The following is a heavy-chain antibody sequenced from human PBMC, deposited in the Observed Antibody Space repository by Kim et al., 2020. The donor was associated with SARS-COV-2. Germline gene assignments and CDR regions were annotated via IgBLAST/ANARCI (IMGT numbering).Heavy chain of an antibody. J-gene: IGHJ4*02. Sequence: SETLSLTCAVYGGSFSGYYWSWIRQPPGKGLEWIGEINHSGSTNYNPSLKSRVTISVDTSKNQFSLKLSSVTAADTAVYYCARFYYDSSGYYFGRGLFDYWGQGTLVTVSS. CDR3: ARFYYDSSGYYFGRGLFDY. D-gene: IGHD3-22*01. CDR1: GGSFSGYY. V-gene: IGHV4-34*01. CDR2: INHSGST.